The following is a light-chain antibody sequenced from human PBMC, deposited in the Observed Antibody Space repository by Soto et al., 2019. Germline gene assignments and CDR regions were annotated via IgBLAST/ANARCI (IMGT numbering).Light chain of an antibody. J-gene: IGLJ3*02. V-gene: IGLV3-21*04. CDR1: KVGSKS. CDR3: QVWDGSTHPLV. Sequence: SYELTQPPSVSVAPGRTAIITCGGSKVGSKSVHWYQQKPGQAPVLVIYYDVDRPSGIPERFSGSNSGDTATLTIASVEAGDEAAYYCQVWDGSTHPLVFGGGTKVTVL. CDR2: YDV.